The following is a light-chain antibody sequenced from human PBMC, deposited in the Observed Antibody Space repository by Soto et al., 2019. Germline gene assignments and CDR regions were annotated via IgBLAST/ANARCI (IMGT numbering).Light chain of an antibody. CDR3: QQYGSSLIT. V-gene: IGKV3-20*01. Sequence: EVGMTQSPATLSVSPGERVALSCRASQSISINLAWIQQKPGQGPRLLMIGASTRATGIPDRFSGSGSGTDFTLTISRLEPEDFAVYYCQQYGSSLITFGQGTRLEIK. CDR2: GAS. J-gene: IGKJ5*01. CDR1: QSISIN.